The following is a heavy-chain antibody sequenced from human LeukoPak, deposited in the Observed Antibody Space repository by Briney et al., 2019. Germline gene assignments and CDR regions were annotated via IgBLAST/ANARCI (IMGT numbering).Heavy chain of an antibody. CDR1: GGSISSSSYY. CDR3: ARGSQSLGYCSGGSCRANIFDY. D-gene: IGHD2-15*01. Sequence: SETLSLTCTVSGGSISSSSYYWRCIRQPPEKGLEWIGEINHSENTNYNPSLKSRVTISVDTSNNQFSLKLSSVTAADTAVYYCARGSQSLGYCSGGSCRANIFDYWGQGTLVTVSS. J-gene: IGHJ4*02. CDR2: INHSENT. V-gene: IGHV4-39*07.